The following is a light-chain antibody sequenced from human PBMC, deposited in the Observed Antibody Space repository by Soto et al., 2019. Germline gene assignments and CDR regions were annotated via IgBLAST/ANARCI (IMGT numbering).Light chain of an antibody. V-gene: IGKV1-13*02. CDR1: QGISSA. CDR2: DAS. CDR3: QQFTPYPGLT. J-gene: IGKJ4*01. Sequence: AIQLTQSPSSLSASVGDRVTITCRASQGISSALAWYQQKPGKAPKLLIYDASSLESGVPSRFSGSGSGTDFTLTISSLQPEDFATYYCQQFTPYPGLTFGGGTKVEIK.